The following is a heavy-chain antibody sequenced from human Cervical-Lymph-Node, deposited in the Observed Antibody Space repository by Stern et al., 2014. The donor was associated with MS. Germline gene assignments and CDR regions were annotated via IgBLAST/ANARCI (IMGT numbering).Heavy chain of an antibody. J-gene: IGHJ4*02. CDR1: GFTFSSYA. CDR2: ISGIGDNI. Sequence: EVQLVESGGGLVQPGGSLRLSCAASGFTFSSYAMTWVRQATGKGLEWVSVISGIGDNIHYADSVKGRFTISRDRSKNTVHLQMNSLRAEDSAVYYCARGIDYWGQGSLVTVSS. CDR3: ARGIDY. V-gene: IGHV3-23*04.